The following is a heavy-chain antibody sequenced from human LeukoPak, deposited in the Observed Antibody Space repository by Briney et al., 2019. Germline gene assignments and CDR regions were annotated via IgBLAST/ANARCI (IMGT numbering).Heavy chain of an antibody. CDR1: GFTFSSYS. V-gene: IGHV3-21*01. CDR3: ARAWPLPGFWSGYSPDNWFDP. Sequence: GGSLRLSCAASGFTFSSYSMNWVRQAPGKGLEWVSSISSSSSYIYYADSVKGQFAISRDNAKNSLYLQMNSLRAEDTAVYYCARAWPLPGFWSGYSPDNWFDPWGQGTLVTVSS. CDR2: ISSSSSYI. D-gene: IGHD3-3*01. J-gene: IGHJ5*02.